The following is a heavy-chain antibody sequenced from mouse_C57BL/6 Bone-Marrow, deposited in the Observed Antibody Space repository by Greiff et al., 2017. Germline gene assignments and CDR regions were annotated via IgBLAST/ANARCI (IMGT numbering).Heavy chain of an antibody. CDR2: IWTGGGT. CDR1: GFSLTSYA. J-gene: IGHJ1*03. V-gene: IGHV2-9-1*01. Sequence: VHLVESGPGLVAPSQSLSITCTVSGFSLTSYAISWVRQPPGKGLEWLGVIWTGGGTNYNSALKSRLSISKDNSKSQVFLKMNSLQTDDTARYYCARNYGNYPYWYFDVWGTGTTGTVSS. D-gene: IGHD2-1*01. CDR3: ARNYGNYPYWYFDV.